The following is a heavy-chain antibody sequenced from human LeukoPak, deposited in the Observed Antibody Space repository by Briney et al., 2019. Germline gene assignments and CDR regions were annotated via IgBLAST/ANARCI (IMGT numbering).Heavy chain of an antibody. Sequence: PGGSLRLSCEASGFTFDDYAMHWVRQVPGKGLEWVSLISWDGGSIYYVDSVKGRFTISRDNSKNCLYLQMNSLRAEDTALYYCARDRGDYYYGMDVWGQGTTVTVSS. V-gene: IGHV3-43D*03. CDR3: ARDRGDYYYGMDV. CDR1: GFTFDDYA. J-gene: IGHJ6*02. CDR2: ISWDGGSI. D-gene: IGHD3-10*01.